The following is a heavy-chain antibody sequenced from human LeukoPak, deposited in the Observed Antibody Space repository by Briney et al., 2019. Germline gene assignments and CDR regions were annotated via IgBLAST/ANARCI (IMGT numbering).Heavy chain of an antibody. V-gene: IGHV1-46*01. D-gene: IGHD6-13*01. CDR2: INPSGGST. CDR1: GYTFTSYY. J-gene: IGHJ6*03. CDR3: ARVRAAAGDYYYYYMDV. Sequence: ASVKVSCKASGYTFTSYYVHWVRQAPGQGLEGMGIINPSGGSTSYAQKFQGRVTMTRDMSTSTVYMELSSLRSEDTAVYYCARVRAAAGDYYYYYMDVWGKGTTVTVSS.